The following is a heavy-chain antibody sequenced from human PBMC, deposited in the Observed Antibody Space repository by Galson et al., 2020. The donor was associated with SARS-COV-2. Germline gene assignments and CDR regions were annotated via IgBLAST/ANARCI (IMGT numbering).Heavy chain of an antibody. CDR3: ARETNGDYFYYFDY. D-gene: IGHD4-17*01. CDR2: IYHSGST. J-gene: IGHJ4*02. V-gene: IGHV4-38-2*02. Sequence: SEPLSLTCTVSGYSISSGYYWGWIRQPPGKGLEWIGSIYHSGSTYYNPSLKSRVTISVDTSKNQFSLKLSSVTAADTAVYYCARETNGDYFYYFDYWGQGTLVTVSS. CDR1: GYSISSGYY.